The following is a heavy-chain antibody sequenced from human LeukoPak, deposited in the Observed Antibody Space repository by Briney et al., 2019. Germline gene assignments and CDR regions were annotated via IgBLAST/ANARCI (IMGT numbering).Heavy chain of an antibody. CDR1: GFTFSSYW. Sequence: GGSLRLSCAASGFTFSSYWMSWVRQAPGKGLEWVANIKQDGSEKNYVDSVKGRFTISRDNSRNTLHLQMSSLRVEDTAVYYCVKDSSSGSYFDYWGQGTLVTVSS. V-gene: IGHV3-7*01. J-gene: IGHJ4*02. CDR2: IKQDGSEK. CDR3: VKDSSSGSYFDY. D-gene: IGHD3-10*01.